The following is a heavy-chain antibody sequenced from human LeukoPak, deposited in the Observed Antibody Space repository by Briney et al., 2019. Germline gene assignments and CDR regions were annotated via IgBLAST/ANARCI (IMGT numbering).Heavy chain of an antibody. Sequence: GGSLRLSCAASGFTFGTYDMYWIRQAPGKGLECVSIISRGGAYAYYADSVKGRFTISRDDSRNTLYLQMNSLRAEDTAVYYCVRVFYYYGMAVWGQGTTVTVSS. V-gene: IGHV3-23*01. J-gene: IGHJ6*02. CDR3: VRVFYYYGMAV. CDR1: GFTFGTYD. CDR2: ISRGGAYA.